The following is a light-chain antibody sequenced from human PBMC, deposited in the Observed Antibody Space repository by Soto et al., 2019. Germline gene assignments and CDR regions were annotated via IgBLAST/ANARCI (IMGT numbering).Light chain of an antibody. CDR2: DVS. J-gene: IGLJ1*01. CDR3: CSYAGSYV. V-gene: IGLV2-11*01. CDR1: SSDVGGYNY. Sequence: QSALTQPRSVSGSPGQSVTISCTGTSSDVGGYNYVSWYQQHPGKAPKLMIYDVSKRPSGVPDRFSGSKSGNXASLTISGLQAEDEADYYCCSYAGSYVFGTGTKXTVL.